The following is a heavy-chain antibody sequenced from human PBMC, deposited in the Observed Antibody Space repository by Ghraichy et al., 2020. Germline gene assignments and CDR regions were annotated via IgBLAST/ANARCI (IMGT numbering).Heavy chain of an antibody. CDR1: GGSFSGYY. CDR2: INHSGST. D-gene: IGHD6-6*01. J-gene: IGHJ6*02. V-gene: IGHV4-34*01. Sequence: SETLSLTCAVYGGSFSGYYWSWIRQPPGKGLEWIGEINHSGSTNYNPSLKSRVTISVDTSKNQFSLKLSSVTAADTAVYYCASVLGGYYYYYDMDVWGQGTTVTVSS. CDR3: ASVLGGYYYYYDMDV.